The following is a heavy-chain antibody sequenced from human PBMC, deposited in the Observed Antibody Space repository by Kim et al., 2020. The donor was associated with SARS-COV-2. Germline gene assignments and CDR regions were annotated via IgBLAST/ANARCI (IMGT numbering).Heavy chain of an antibody. V-gene: IGHV4-59*08. J-gene: IGHJ2*01. CDR2: MYNCGSA. Sequence: SETLSLTCTVSGGSISSYYWSWIRQPPGKGLEWVWYMYNCGSATYYPSPKSRGTISVYAYKNKFHLKLSSITAADTAVDYCSWISSHGVYWDYDLCG. CDR3: SWISSHGVYWDYDL. D-gene: IGHD3-3*02. CDR1: GGSISSYY.